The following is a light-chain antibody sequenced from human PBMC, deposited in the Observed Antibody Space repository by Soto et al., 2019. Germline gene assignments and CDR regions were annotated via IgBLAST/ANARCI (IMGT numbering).Light chain of an antibody. CDR1: SSNIGAGYD. CDR3: LSFDSSLSVV. J-gene: IGLJ2*01. Sequence: QSVLTLAPSVSGAPGQRVTISCTGSSSNIGAGYDVHWYQQLPGRAPKLLIYGNTNRPSGVPDRFSGSKSGTSASLAITGLEAEDEADYYCLSFDSSLSVVFGGGTKLTVL. CDR2: GNT. V-gene: IGLV1-40*01.